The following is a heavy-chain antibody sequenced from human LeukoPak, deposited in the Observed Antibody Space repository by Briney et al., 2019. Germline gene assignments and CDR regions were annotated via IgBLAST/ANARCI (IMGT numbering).Heavy chain of an antibody. V-gene: IGHV4-59*01. J-gene: IGHJ4*02. CDR2: IYYSGST. D-gene: IGHD2-2*01. CDR3: ARAYGYCGRTSCYEGGEYVDY. CDR1: GGSISSYY. Sequence: SETLSLTCTVSGGSISSYYWSWIRQPPGKGLEWIGYIYYSGSTNYNPSLKSRVTISVDTSKNQFSLKLSSVTAADTAVYYCARAYGYCGRTSCYEGGEYVDYWGQVTLVIVSS.